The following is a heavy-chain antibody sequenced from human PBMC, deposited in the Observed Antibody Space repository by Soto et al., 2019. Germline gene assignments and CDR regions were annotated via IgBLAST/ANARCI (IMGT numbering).Heavy chain of an antibody. D-gene: IGHD6-6*01. J-gene: IGHJ4*02. Sequence: ASVKVSCKASGYSFTSYGINWVRQAPGQGLEWMGWISAKHGNTHYAQKLQGRVTMTTDTSTSTAYMELRSLTSDDTAVYYCARRGSSSGGRVYWGQGTLVTVSS. V-gene: IGHV1-18*01. CDR2: ISAKHGNT. CDR1: GYSFTSYG. CDR3: ARRGSSSGGRVY.